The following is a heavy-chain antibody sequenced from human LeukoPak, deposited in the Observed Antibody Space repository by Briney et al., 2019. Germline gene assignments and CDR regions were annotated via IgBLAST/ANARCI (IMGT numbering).Heavy chain of an antibody. CDR1: GYTFTGYY. CDR2: INPNSGGT. D-gene: IGHD3-22*01. CDR3: ANQITYYYDSSGYRAFDI. J-gene: IGHJ3*02. Sequence: ASVKVSCKASGYTFTGYYMHWVRQAPGQGLEWMGRINPNSGGTNYAQKFQGRVTITRDTSISPAYMELSRLRSDDTAVYYCANQITYYYDSSGYRAFDIWGQGTMVTVSS. V-gene: IGHV1-2*06.